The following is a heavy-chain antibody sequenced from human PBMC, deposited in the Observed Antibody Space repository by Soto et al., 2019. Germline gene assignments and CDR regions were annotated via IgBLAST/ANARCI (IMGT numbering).Heavy chain of an antibody. CDR2: ISSSSSTI. J-gene: IGHJ5*02. V-gene: IGHV3-48*01. D-gene: IGHD3-3*01. CDR1: GFTFSSYS. CDR3: ARDGGYDFWRGYPHAFWFDP. Sequence: GSRRLSCAASGFTFSSYSMNWVRQAPGKGLEWVSYISSSSSTIYYADSVKGRFTISRDNAKNSLYLQMNSLRAEDTAVYYCARDGGYDFWRGYPHAFWFDPWGQGTLVTVSS.